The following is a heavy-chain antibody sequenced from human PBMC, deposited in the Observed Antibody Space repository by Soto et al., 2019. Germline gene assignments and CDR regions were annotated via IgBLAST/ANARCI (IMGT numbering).Heavy chain of an antibody. CDR2: ISAYNGNT. CDR3: ARETGVGYFPDYYYYYYMDV. V-gene: IGHV1-18*01. J-gene: IGHJ6*03. D-gene: IGHD3-3*01. CDR1: GYTFTSYG. Sequence: ASVKVSCKASGYTFTSYGISWVRQAPGQGLEWMGWISAYNGNTNYAQKLQGRVTTTTDTSTSTAYMELRSLRSDDTAVYYCARETGVGYFPDYYYYYYMDVWGKGTTVTVSS.